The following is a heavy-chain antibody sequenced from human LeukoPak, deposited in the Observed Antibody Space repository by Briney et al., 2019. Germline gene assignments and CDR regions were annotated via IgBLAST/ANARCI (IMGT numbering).Heavy chain of an antibody. CDR1: GGSISSSSYY. CDR3: ARQLGYCSSTSCYADKVDY. J-gene: IGHJ4*02. D-gene: IGHD2-2*01. CDR2: INYSGSI. V-gene: IGHV4-39*01. Sequence: SETLSLTCTVSGGSISSSSYYWGWIRQAPGKGLEWIESINYSGSIYYNPSLKSRVTISVDTSKNQFSLKLSSVTAADTAVYYCARQLGYCSSTSCYADKVDYWGQGTLVTVSS.